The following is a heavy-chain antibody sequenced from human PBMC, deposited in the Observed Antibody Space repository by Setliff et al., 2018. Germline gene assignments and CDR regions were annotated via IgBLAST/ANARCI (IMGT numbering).Heavy chain of an antibody. CDR1: GFTFITAW. CDR2: IRSKAYGGTT. CDR3: TRKASVDFWSGYPYYYYMDV. Sequence: PGGSLRLSCAASGFTFITAWMSWVRQTPGKGLEWVGFIRSKAYGGTTEYAASVKGRFTISRDDSKSIAYLQMNSLKTEDTAVYYCTRKASVDFWSGYPYYYYMDVWGKGTTVTVSS. V-gene: IGHV3-49*04. J-gene: IGHJ6*03. D-gene: IGHD3-3*01.